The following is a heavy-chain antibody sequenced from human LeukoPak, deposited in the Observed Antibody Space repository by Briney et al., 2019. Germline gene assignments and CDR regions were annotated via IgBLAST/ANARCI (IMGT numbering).Heavy chain of an antibody. CDR3: ARKGDGLDY. J-gene: IGHJ4*02. Sequence: GGSLRLSCAASGFTFSTYSMDWVRQAPGKGLEWVSYIGSSDTTIYYADSVKGRFTVSRDNAKNSLYLQMNSLRAEDTAVYYCARKGDGLDYWGQGTLVTVSS. CDR2: IGSSDTTI. V-gene: IGHV3-48*01. D-gene: IGHD3-9*01. CDR1: GFTFSTYS.